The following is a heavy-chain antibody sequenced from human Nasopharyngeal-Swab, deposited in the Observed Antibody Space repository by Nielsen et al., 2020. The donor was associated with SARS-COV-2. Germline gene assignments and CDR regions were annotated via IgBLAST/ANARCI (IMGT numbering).Heavy chain of an antibody. J-gene: IGHJ3*02. Sequence: SLKISCAAFGLSFRSFAMRWVRQAQGKGLEWVAVIAYDGRNKYYADSVKGRFTISRDNSKNTLYLQMHSLRAEDTAFYYCVKGTGGTYFDAFDIWGQGTMVSVSS. D-gene: IGHD1-26*01. CDR3: VKGTGGTYFDAFDI. CDR2: IAYDGRNK. CDR1: GLSFRSFA. V-gene: IGHV3-30*04.